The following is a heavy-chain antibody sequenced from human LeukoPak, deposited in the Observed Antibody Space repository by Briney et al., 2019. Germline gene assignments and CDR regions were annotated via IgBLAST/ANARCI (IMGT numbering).Heavy chain of an antibody. CDR3: ARDGYSKSRYPGAFDI. D-gene: IGHD1-26*01. CDR1: GFTFSSYE. CDR2: ISSSGSTI. Sequence: GGSLRLSCAASGFTFSSYEMNWVRQAPGKGLEWVSYISSSGSTIYYADPVKGRFTISRDNAKNPLYLLMNNLRAEDTAVYYCARDGYSKSRYPGAFDIWGQGTMVTVSS. J-gene: IGHJ3*02. V-gene: IGHV3-48*03.